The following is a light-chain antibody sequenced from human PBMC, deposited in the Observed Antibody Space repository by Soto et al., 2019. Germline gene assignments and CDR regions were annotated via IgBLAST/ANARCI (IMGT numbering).Light chain of an antibody. J-gene: IGKJ5*01. V-gene: IGKV3-15*01. CDR1: QSVSSN. Sequence: VLTQSPGTLSLSPGERATLSCRASQSVSSNFAWYQQKPGQAPRLLIYGASTRATGIPARFSGSGSGTEFTLTISSLQSEDFAVYYCQQYNNWPPITFGQGTRLEIK. CDR2: GAS. CDR3: QQYNNWPPIT.